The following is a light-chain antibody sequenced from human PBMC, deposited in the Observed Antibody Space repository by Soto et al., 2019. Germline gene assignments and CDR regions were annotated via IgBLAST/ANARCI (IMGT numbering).Light chain of an antibody. J-gene: IGKJ2*01. Sequence: EVVLTQSPATLSVSPGERATLSCRASPSVSRNLAWYQQKPGQAPRLLIYGASTRAAGIPARFSGSGSGTEFTLTISSLQSEDFAVYYCQQYNIWPYTFGQGTKLEIK. CDR2: GAS. CDR3: QQYNIWPYT. V-gene: IGKV3-15*01. CDR1: PSVSRN.